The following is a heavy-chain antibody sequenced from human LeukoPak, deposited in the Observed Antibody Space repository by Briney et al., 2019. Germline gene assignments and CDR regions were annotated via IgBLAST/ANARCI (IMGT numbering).Heavy chain of an antibody. Sequence: PSETLSLTCAVYGGSFSGYYWSWIRQPPGKGLEWIGEINHSGSTNYNPSLKSRVTISVDTSKNQFSLKLSSVTAADTAVYYCARDVVGGASLGYYYMDVWGKGTTVTVSS. CDR2: INHSGST. D-gene: IGHD4-23*01. V-gene: IGHV4-34*01. J-gene: IGHJ6*03. CDR1: GGSFSGYY. CDR3: ARDVVGGASLGYYYMDV.